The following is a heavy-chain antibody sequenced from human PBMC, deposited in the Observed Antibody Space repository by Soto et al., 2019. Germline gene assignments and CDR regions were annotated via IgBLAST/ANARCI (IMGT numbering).Heavy chain of an antibody. J-gene: IGHJ5*02. CDR3: ARLRDTGTTEVWFDP. V-gene: IGHV4-34*01. CDR2: INHRGST. D-gene: IGHD1-7*01. CDR1: GGSFSGYY. Sequence: SETLSLTCAVYGGSFSGYYWSWIRQPPGKGLEWIGEINHRGSTNYNPSLKSRVTISVDTSKNQFSLKLSSVTAADTAVYYCARLRDTGTTEVWFDPWGQGTLVTVSS.